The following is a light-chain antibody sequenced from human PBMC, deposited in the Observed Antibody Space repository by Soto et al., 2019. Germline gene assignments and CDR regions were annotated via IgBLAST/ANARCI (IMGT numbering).Light chain of an antibody. CDR3: QQYGSSGT. J-gene: IGKJ1*01. V-gene: IGKV3-20*01. CDR2: GAS. CDR1: QTVDNY. Sequence: PGARAPLSCRASQTVDNYLAWYQQKPGQAPRLLIYGASNRATGIPDRFSGSGSGTDFTLTISRLEPEDFAVYYCQQYGSSGTFGQGTKVDIK.